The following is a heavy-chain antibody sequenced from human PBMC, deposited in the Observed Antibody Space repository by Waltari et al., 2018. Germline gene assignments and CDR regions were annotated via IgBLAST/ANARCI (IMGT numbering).Heavy chain of an antibody. D-gene: IGHD6-13*01. CDR3: ARRGSSSWYFDY. J-gene: IGHJ4*02. CDR1: GYSISSGFY. CDR2: IYHSGGT. V-gene: IGHV4-38-2*02. Sequence: QVQLQESGPGLVKPSETLSLTCTVSGYSISSGFYWGWIRQPPGKGLEWVGSIYHSGGTSYTLSLKSRVTISVDTSKNQFSLKVSSVTAADTAVYYCARRGSSSWYFDYWGQGTLVTVSS.